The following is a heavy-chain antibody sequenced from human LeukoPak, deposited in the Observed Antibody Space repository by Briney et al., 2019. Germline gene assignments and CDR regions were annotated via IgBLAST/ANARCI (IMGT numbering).Heavy chain of an antibody. V-gene: IGHV3-30-3*01. J-gene: IGHJ4*02. Sequence: GGSLRLSCAASGFTFSSYVMRWVRQAPGKGLEWLAFISYDGSYKYYADSVKGRFTISRDNSKNTLYLQMSTLRAEDTAVYYCVTVHDAYNSFDCWGQGTLVTVSS. D-gene: IGHD5-24*01. CDR2: ISYDGSYK. CDR1: GFTFSSYV. CDR3: VTVHDAYNSFDC.